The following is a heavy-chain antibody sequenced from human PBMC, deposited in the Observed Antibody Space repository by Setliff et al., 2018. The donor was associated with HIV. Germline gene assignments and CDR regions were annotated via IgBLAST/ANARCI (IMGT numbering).Heavy chain of an antibody. CDR1: GYTLTELS. J-gene: IGHJ3*01. Sequence: GASVKVSCKVSGYTLTELSMHWVRQAPGKGLEWMGGFDPEEIETVYAQKFQGRVTMTQDMSTDTASMELRSLRSDDTAVYYCARQDHSSVNSGSLYAFDVWGQGTMVTVSS. D-gene: IGHD3-22*01. V-gene: IGHV1-24*01. CDR2: FDPEEIET. CDR3: ARQDHSSVNSGSLYAFDV.